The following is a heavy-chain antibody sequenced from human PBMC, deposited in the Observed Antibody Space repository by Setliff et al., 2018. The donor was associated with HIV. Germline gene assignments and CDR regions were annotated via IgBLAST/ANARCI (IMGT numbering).Heavy chain of an antibody. CDR1: GGSISSSNW. Sequence: SETLSLTCAVSGGSISSSNWWSWVRQPPGKGLEWIGEIYHSGSANYNPSLKSRVIISIDKSKNKFSLKVSSVTAADTTVYYCARILVAAAGTGFDPWGQGILVTVSS. D-gene: IGHD6-13*01. V-gene: IGHV4-4*02. CDR3: ARILVAAAGTGFDP. J-gene: IGHJ5*02. CDR2: IYHSGSA.